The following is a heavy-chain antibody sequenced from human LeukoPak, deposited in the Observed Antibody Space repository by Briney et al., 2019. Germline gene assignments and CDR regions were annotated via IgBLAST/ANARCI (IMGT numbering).Heavy chain of an antibody. V-gene: IGHV1-2*02. D-gene: IGHD6-19*01. Sequence: GASVKVSCKASVYTLTGYYMHWVRQAPGQGLGWMGWINGNTGDTRYAEKFQGRVTMTRDTSISTAYMELRSLTSDDSAVYYCARDGAVTGSYNWFDPWGQGTLVTVSS. CDR1: VYTLTGYY. CDR2: INGNTGDT. CDR3: ARDGAVTGSYNWFDP. J-gene: IGHJ5*02.